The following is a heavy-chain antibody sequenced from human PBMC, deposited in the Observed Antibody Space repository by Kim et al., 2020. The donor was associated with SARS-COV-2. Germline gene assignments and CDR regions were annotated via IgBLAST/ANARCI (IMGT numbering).Heavy chain of an antibody. CDR1: GFTFSSYA. D-gene: IGHD3-16*01. Sequence: GGSLRLSCAASGFTFSSYAMNWVRQAPGKGLEWVSGISNSGGSTYYADSVKGRFTISRDNSKNTMYLQVNSLRAEDTAVYYCVHMIKGALTGYWGQGTLVTVSS. J-gene: IGHJ4*01. V-gene: IGHV3-23*01. CDR2: ISNSGGST. CDR3: VHMIKGALTGY.